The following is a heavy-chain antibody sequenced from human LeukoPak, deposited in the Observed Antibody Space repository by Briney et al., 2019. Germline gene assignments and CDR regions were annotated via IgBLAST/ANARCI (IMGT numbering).Heavy chain of an antibody. J-gene: IGHJ4*02. CDR2: INHSGRT. Sequence: SETLSLTCAVSGESFIGYFWTWIRQPPGKGLEWIGEINHSGRTSHNPSLKSRLSISVDTSKNQFSLRLTSVTAADTAVYYCARTSGFFDRIGSYQQNPYYFEYWGQGSLVTVSS. CDR3: ARTSGFFDRIGSYQQNPYYFEY. V-gene: IGHV4-34*01. D-gene: IGHD3-22*01. CDR1: GESFIGYF.